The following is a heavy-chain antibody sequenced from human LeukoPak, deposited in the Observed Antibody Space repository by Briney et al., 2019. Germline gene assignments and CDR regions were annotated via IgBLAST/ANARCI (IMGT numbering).Heavy chain of an antibody. CDR2: ISTSSITK. Sequence: PSGGSLRLSCAASGFTFSTYSMSWVRPAPGKGPEWLSYISTSSITKYYADSVKGRFTISRDDAKNSLSLQMNSLRADDTAVYYCAKEMGFCSGGSCYRWFDSWGQGTLVTVSS. CDR3: AKEMGFCSGGSCYRWFDS. CDR1: GFTFSTYS. D-gene: IGHD2-15*01. V-gene: IGHV3-48*01. J-gene: IGHJ5*01.